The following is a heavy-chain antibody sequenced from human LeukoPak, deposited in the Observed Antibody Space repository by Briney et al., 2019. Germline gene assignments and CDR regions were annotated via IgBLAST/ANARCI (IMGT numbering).Heavy chain of an antibody. Sequence: PGGSLRLSCAASGFTFSSYEMNWVRQAPGKGLEWVSAISGSGGSTYYADSVKGRFTISRDNSKNTLYLQMNSLRAEDTAVYYCAKMGDNGDLSWFDPWGQGTLVTVSS. V-gene: IGHV3-23*01. D-gene: IGHD4-17*01. CDR2: ISGSGGST. CDR1: GFTFSSYE. CDR3: AKMGDNGDLSWFDP. J-gene: IGHJ5*02.